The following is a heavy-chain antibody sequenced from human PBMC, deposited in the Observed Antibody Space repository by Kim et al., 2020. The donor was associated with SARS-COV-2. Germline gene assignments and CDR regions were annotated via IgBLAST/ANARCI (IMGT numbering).Heavy chain of an antibody. CDR1: GYRFTTYY. J-gene: IGHJ4*02. V-gene: IGHV1-46*01. CDR3: ARSVATKPSFDF. Sequence: ASVKVSCKASGYRFTTYYIHWVRQAPGQGLEWMGMVNPAGGSTSSPQKLQGRVTMTSDTTTSTVYMDLSYLRSEDTAMYYCARSVATKPSFDFWGQGTLVTVSS. D-gene: IGHD5-12*01. CDR2: VNPAGGST.